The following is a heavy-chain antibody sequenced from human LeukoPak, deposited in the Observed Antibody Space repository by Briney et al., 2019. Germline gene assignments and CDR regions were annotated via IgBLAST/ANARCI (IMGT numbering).Heavy chain of an antibody. CDR3: ARLRWEPDAFDI. J-gene: IGHJ3*02. CDR1: GGSISDYY. V-gene: IGHV4-59*01. CDR2: IYYNGNN. D-gene: IGHD1-26*01. Sequence: SETLSLTCTVSGGSISDYYWSWIRQPPGKGLEWIGYIYYNGNNNYNPSLKSRVTISVDTSKNQFSLKLSSVTAADTAVYYCARLRWEPDAFDIWGQGTMVTVSS.